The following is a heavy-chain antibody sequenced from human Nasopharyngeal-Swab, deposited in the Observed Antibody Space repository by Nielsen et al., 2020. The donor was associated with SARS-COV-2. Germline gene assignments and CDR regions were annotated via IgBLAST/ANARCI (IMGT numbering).Heavy chain of an antibody. CDR1: GFTFSNYW. CDR3: ARDAPEHYGAFY. J-gene: IGHJ4*02. D-gene: IGHD4-17*01. CDR2: INTDGNHI. V-gene: IGHV3-74*01. Sequence: GESLKISCAGSGFTFSNYWMHWVRQAPGKGLVWVSHINTDGNHITYADSVKGRSTISRDNAKNTLFLQLNSLRAEDTAVYYCARDAPEHYGAFYWGRGTLVTVSS.